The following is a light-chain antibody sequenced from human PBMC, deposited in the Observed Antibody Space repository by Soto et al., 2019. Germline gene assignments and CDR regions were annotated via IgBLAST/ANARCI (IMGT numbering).Light chain of an antibody. J-gene: IGKJ4*01. CDR3: QQYDNLPLT. CDR1: RDIRNY. Sequence: DIQMTQSPSSLSASVGDRVTITCQASRDIRNYLNWYQQKPGKAPKLLIYDATNLETGVPSRFSGSRSGTDFTFTISSLQPEDIATYYCQQYDNLPLTFGGGTKVEIK. V-gene: IGKV1-33*01. CDR2: DAT.